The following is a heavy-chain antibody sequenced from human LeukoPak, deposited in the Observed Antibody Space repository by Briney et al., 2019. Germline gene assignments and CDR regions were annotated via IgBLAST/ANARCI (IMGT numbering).Heavy chain of an antibody. Sequence: GGSLRLSCAASGFTFSSFPMHWVRQAPGKGLEWVVVVSPDGSVENYADSVKGRFTISRDNAKNSLYLQMNSLRAEDTAVYYCAREWAAGYDAFDIWGQGTMVTVSS. CDR3: AREWAAGYDAFDI. J-gene: IGHJ3*02. V-gene: IGHV3-30*07. CDR2: VSPDGSVE. D-gene: IGHD6-13*01. CDR1: GFTFSSFP.